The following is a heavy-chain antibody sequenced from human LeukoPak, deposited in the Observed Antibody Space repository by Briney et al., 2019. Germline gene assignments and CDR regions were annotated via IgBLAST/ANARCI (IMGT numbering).Heavy chain of an antibody. D-gene: IGHD6-13*01. CDR1: GFTFSPYA. CDR3: VRLDPHSSSWFHGAFEI. CDR2: VSGSVRPGGSGP. V-gene: IGHV3-23*01. J-gene: IGHJ3*02. Sequence: GGSLRLSCAASGFTFSPYAMSWVRQAPGKGLEWVSSVSGSVRPGGSGPYYADSVKGRFTTSRDNSKSTLYLQLTSLRGEDTAFYHCVRLDPHSSSWFHGAFEIWGQGTMVTVSS.